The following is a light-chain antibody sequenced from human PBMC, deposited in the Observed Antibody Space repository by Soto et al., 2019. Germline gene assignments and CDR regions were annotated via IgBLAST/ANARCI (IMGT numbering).Light chain of an antibody. V-gene: IGKV3-20*01. CDR2: GPS. CDR3: QQYGGAPFT. CDR1: QNVYINS. Sequence: EIVLTQSPRTLSLSPGESATLSCRASQNVYINSLAWFQQKPGQTPRLLIYGPSTRAAGVPDRFTGSGSEADFAPTITSLEPEDFAMYYCQQYGGAPFTLGTGTRV. J-gene: IGKJ3*01.